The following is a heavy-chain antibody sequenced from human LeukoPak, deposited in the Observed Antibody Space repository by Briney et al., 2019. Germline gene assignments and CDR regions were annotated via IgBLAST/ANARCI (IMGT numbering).Heavy chain of an antibody. V-gene: IGHV3-9*01. CDR1: GFTFDDYA. CDR2: ISWNSGSI. J-gene: IGHJ1*01. Sequence: PPGRSLRLSCAASGFTFDDYAVHWVRQAPGKGLEWVSGISWNSGSIGYADSVKGRFTISRDNAKNSLYLQMNSLRAEDTALYYCAKDMFESVAGIQHWGQGTLVTVSS. CDR3: AKDMFESVAGIQH. D-gene: IGHD6-19*01.